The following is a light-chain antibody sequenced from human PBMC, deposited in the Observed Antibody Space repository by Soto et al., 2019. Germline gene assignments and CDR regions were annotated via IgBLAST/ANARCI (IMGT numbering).Light chain of an antibody. V-gene: IGLV2-14*03. CDR1: GSDVGGYRY. Sequence: QSVLTQPASVSGSPGQSIAISCTGTGSDVGGYRYVSWYQQHPDKAPRLLIYDVSDRPSGVSSRFSGSRSGNTASLTISGLQAEDEADYYCSSYSGSGTLVVFGGGTKLTVL. J-gene: IGLJ2*01. CDR2: DVS. CDR3: SSYSGSGTLVV.